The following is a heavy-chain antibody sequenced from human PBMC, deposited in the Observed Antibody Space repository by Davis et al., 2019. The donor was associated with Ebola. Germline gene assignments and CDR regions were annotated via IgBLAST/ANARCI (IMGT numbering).Heavy chain of an antibody. Sequence: PGGSLRLSCAASGFTFSSYVMSWVRQTPGKGLEWVSAISVSGGSTSYADSVKGRFTISRDNSKNTLYLQMNSLRAEDTAVYYCAKAPITIFGVVIGGGYYYGMDVWGQGTTVTVSS. CDR3: AKAPITIFGVVIGGGYYYGMDV. CDR1: GFTFSSYV. CDR2: ISVSGGST. V-gene: IGHV3-23*01. D-gene: IGHD3-3*01. J-gene: IGHJ6*02.